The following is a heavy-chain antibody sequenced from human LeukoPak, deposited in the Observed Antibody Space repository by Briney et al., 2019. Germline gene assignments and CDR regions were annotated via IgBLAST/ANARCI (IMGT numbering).Heavy chain of an antibody. CDR1: GGSISSSSYY. CDR3: ARHAAVAAAGKGWFDP. J-gene: IGHJ5*02. Sequence: PSETLSLTCTVSGGSISSSSYYWGWIRQPPGKGLEWIGSIYYSGSTYYNPSLKSRVTISVDTSKNQFSLKLSSVTAADTAVYYCARHAAVAAAGKGWFDPWGQGTLVTVSS. V-gene: IGHV4-39*01. D-gene: IGHD6-13*01. CDR2: IYYSGST.